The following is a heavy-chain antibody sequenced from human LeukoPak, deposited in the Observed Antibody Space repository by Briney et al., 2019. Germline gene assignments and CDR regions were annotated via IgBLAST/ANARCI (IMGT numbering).Heavy chain of an antibody. V-gene: IGHV4-34*01. CDR1: GGPFSGYF. Sequence: SETLSLTCAVSGGPFSGYFWSWIRQSSGKGLEWIGEIHNSGTTNYNPSLNSRVTISEGTSKNQFYLNLSSVTAADTAVYYCARRYYYNLGSFPFDFWGQGTLVTVSS. CDR3: ARRYYYNLGSFPFDF. J-gene: IGHJ4*02. D-gene: IGHD3-10*01. CDR2: IHNSGTT.